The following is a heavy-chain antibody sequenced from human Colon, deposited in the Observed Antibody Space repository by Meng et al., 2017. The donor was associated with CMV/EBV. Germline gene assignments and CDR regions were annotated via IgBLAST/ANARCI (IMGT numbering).Heavy chain of an antibody. Sequence: GGSLRLSCEASGFTFDTFSMNWVRQAPGTGLQWISSISSSSSFIYYADSVRGRFTISRDNSNNTLYLQMNSLRVEDTAVYYCVKGAGGGHLGQGTLVTVSS. D-gene: IGHD3-10*01. CDR1: GFTFDTFS. CDR3: VKGAGGGH. J-gene: IGHJ4*02. CDR2: ISSSSSFI. V-gene: IGHV3-21*04.